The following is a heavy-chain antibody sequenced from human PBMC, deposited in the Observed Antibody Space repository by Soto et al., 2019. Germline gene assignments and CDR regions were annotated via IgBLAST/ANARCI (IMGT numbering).Heavy chain of an antibody. J-gene: IGHJ4*02. D-gene: IGHD6-19*01. CDR2: ISWNSGSI. Sequence: EVQLVESGGGLVQPGRSLRLSCAASGFTFDDYAMHWVRQAPGKGLEWVSGISWNSGSIGYADSVKGRFTISRDNAKNSLYLQMNSLRAEDTALYYCAKDWRDGYSSGIIDYWGQGTLVTVSS. CDR3: AKDWRDGYSSGIIDY. CDR1: GFTFDDYA. V-gene: IGHV3-9*01.